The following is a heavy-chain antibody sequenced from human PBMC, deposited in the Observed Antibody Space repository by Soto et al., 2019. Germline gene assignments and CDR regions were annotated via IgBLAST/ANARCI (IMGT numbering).Heavy chain of an antibody. CDR3: ARGSNVDTAMVSNWFDP. Sequence: SETLSLTCAFSCGSIISGGYSWSWIRQPPGKGLEWIGYIYHSGSTYYNPSLKSRVTISVDRSKNQFSLKLSSVTAADTAVYYCARGSNVDTAMVSNWFDPWGQGTLVTVSS. J-gene: IGHJ5*02. CDR1: CGSIISGGYS. D-gene: IGHD5-18*01. CDR2: IYHSGST. V-gene: IGHV4-30-2*01.